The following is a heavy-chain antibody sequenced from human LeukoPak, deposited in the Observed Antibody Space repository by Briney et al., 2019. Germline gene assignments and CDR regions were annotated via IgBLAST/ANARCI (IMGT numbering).Heavy chain of an antibody. CDR2: IYTSGST. CDR1: GGSVSDYY. V-gene: IGHV4-4*07. CDR3: ARVRRRDYYDSSGYYYHYFDY. J-gene: IGHJ4*02. D-gene: IGHD3-22*01. Sequence: PSETLSLTCTISGGSVSDYYWSWIRQPAGKGLEWIGRIYTSGSTNYNPSLKSRVTMSVDTSKNQFSLKLSSVTAADTAVYYCARVRRRDYYDSSGYYYHYFDYWGQGTLVTVSS.